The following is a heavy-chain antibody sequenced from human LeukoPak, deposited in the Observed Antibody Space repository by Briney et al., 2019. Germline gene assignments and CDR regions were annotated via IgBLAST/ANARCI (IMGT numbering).Heavy chain of an antibody. D-gene: IGHD3-16*01. CDR3: ARNRFGGYYYGMDV. V-gene: IGHV1-69*13. Sequence: SVKVSCKASGGTFISYAISWVRQAPGQGLEWMGGIIPIFGTANYAQKFQGRVTITADESTSTAYMELSSLRSEDTAVYYCARNRFGGYYYGMDVWGQGTTVTVSS. CDR2: IIPIFGTA. J-gene: IGHJ6*02. CDR1: GGTFISYA.